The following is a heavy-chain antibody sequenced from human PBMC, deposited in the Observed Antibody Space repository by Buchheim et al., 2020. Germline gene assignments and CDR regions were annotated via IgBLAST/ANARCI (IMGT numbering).Heavy chain of an antibody. V-gene: IGHV4-4*07. Sequence: QVQLQESGPGLVKPSETLSLTCTVSGGSISSYYWSWIRQPAGKGLEWIGRIYTSGSTNYNPSLKSRVTTSVDTSKNQFSPKLSSVTAADTAVYYCARDFGGTYYGSGSYYNPHEAYYGMDVWGQGTT. J-gene: IGHJ6*02. CDR3: ARDFGGTYYGSGSYYNPHEAYYGMDV. CDR1: GGSISSYY. D-gene: IGHD3-10*01. CDR2: IYTSGST.